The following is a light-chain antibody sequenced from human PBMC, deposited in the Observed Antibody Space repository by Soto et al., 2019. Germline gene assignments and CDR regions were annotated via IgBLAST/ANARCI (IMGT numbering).Light chain of an antibody. CDR2: AAS. V-gene: IGKV3-20*01. CDR3: QHYGSSFT. CDR1: QGVNSTY. J-gene: IGKJ3*01. Sequence: IVLTQSPVTLSLSPGERATLSCRASQGVNSTYVAWYQQKPGQAPRLLIYAASIRATGIPDSFSGSGSGTDFILTISRLEPEDFVVYYCQHYGSSFTFGPGTKVDIK.